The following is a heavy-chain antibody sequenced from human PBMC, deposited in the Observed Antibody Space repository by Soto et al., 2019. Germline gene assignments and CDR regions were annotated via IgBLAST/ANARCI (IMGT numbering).Heavy chain of an antibody. CDR3: ARLAGISYGRYWFDP. CDR2: IYYSGST. J-gene: IGHJ5*02. D-gene: IGHD5-18*01. V-gene: IGHV4-39*01. Sequence: QLQLQESGPGLVKPSETLSLTCTVSGGSISSSSYYWGWIRQPPGKGLEWIGSIYYSGSTYYNPSLKSRVTISVDTSKNQFSLKLSSVTAADTTVYYCARLAGISYGRYWFDPWGQGTLVTVSS. CDR1: GGSISSSSYY.